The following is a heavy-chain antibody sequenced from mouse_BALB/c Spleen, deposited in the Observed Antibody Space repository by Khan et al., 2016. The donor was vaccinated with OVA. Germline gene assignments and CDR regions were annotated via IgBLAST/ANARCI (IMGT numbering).Heavy chain of an antibody. V-gene: IGHV1-7*01. CDR1: GYTFINYW. Sequence: QVQLQQSGAELAKPGASVKMSCKASGYTFINYWILWVKQRPGQGLEWIGYINPSTGYTEYNQNFKDKATLTADKSSRTAYMKMSSLTSEDSAVXYCARRGLRWDFDYWGQGTTLTVSS. D-gene: IGHD1-1*01. CDR2: INPSTGYT. CDR3: ARRGLRWDFDY. J-gene: IGHJ2*01.